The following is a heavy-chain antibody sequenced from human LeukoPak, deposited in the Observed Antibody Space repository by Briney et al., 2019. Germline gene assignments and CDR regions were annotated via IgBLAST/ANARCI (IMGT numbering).Heavy chain of an antibody. V-gene: IGHV4-39*07. D-gene: IGHD3-22*01. Sequence: SETLSLTCTVSGGSISSSSYYWGWIRQPPGKGLEWIGSIYYSGSTYYNPSLKSRVTISVDTSKNQFSLKLSSVTAADTAVYYCARVPGVVVITTGRGAFDIWGQGTMVTVSS. J-gene: IGHJ3*02. CDR2: IYYSGST. CDR3: ARVPGVVVITTGRGAFDI. CDR1: GGSISSSSYY.